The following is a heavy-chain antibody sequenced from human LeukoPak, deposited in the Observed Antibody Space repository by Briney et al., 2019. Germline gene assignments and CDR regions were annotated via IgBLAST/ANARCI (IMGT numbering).Heavy chain of an antibody. Sequence: GGSVKVSCKASGYTFTCYYMHWVRQAPGQGGEGMGGINPNSGGTNYAQKFQGRVTMTRDTSISTAYMELSRLRSDDTAVYYCARGQGYSYGFYYYYGMDVWGQGTTVTVSS. J-gene: IGHJ6*02. D-gene: IGHD5-18*01. CDR1: GYTFTCYY. CDR2: INPNSGGT. CDR3: ARGQGYSYGFYYYYGMDV. V-gene: IGHV1-2*02.